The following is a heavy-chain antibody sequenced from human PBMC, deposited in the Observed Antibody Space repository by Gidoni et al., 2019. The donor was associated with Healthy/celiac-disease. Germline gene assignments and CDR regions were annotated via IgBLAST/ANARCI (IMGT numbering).Heavy chain of an antibody. CDR2: IYYSGST. Sequence: QVQLQESGPGLVKPSETLSLTCTVSGGSISSYYWSWIRQPPGKGLEWIGYIYYSGSTNYNPSLKSRVTILVDTSKNQFSLKLSSVTAADTAVYYCARGYYYGSGSYWSDYWGQGTLVTVSS. J-gene: IGHJ4*02. CDR3: ARGYYYGSGSYWSDY. V-gene: IGHV4-59*01. CDR1: GGSISSYY. D-gene: IGHD3-10*01.